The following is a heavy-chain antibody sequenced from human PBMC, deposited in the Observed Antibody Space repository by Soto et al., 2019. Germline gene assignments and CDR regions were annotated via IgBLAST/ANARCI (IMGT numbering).Heavy chain of an antibody. D-gene: IGHD2-15*01. CDR3: ARGWQVVVVAATDYYYYGMDV. V-gene: IGHV1-69*13. J-gene: IGHJ6*02. Sequence: ASVKVSCKASGGTFSSYAISWVRQAPGQGLEWMGGIIPIFGTANYAQKFQGRVTITADESTSTAYMELSSLRSEDTAVYYCARGWQVVVVAATDYYYYGMDVWGQGTTVTVSS. CDR1: GGTFSSYA. CDR2: IIPIFGTA.